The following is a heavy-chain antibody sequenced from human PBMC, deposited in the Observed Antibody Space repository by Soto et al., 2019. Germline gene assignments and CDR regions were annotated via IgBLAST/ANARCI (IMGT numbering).Heavy chain of an antibody. J-gene: IGHJ6*03. CDR1: GFTFDDYA. CDR3: AKDWGAGLYYYYYMDV. D-gene: IGHD3-16*01. V-gene: IGHV3-9*01. CDR2: ISWNSGSI. Sequence: EVQLVESGGGLVQPGRSLRLSCAASGFTFDDYAMHWVRQAPGKGLEWVSGISWNSGSIGYADSVKGRFTISRDNAKNSLYLQMNSLRAEDTALYYCAKDWGAGLYYYYYMDVWGKGTTVTVSS.